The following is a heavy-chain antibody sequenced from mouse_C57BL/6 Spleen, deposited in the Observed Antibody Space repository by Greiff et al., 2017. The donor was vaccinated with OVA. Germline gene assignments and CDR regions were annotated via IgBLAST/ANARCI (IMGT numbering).Heavy chain of an antibody. Sequence: QVQLQQSGPELVKPGASVKISCKASGYAFSSSWMNWVKQRPGKGLEWSGRIYPGDGDTNYNGKFKGKATLTADKSSSTAYMQLSSLTSEDSAVYFCARGMVTTGYYAMDYWGQGTSVTVSS. CDR2: IYPGDGDT. CDR1: GYAFSSSW. J-gene: IGHJ4*01. CDR3: ARGMVTTGYYAMDY. V-gene: IGHV1-82*01. D-gene: IGHD2-2*01.